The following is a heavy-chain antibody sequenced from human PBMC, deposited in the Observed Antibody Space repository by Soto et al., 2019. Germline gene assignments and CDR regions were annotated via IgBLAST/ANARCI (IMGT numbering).Heavy chain of an antibody. Sequence: ASVKVSCKASGGTFSSYTISWVRQAPGQGLEWMGRIIPILGIANYAQKFQGRVTITADKSTSTAYMELSSLRSEDTAVYYCARGIRYFDWSEAGMDVWGQGTTVTVSS. J-gene: IGHJ6*02. D-gene: IGHD3-9*01. CDR1: GGTFSSYT. V-gene: IGHV1-69*02. CDR2: IIPILGIA. CDR3: ARGIRYFDWSEAGMDV.